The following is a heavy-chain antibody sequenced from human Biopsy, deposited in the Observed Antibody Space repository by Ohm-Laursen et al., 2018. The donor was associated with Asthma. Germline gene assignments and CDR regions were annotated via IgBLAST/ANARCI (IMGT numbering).Heavy chain of an antibody. CDR3: AYGPDWSSLEL. V-gene: IGHV4-34*01. D-gene: IGHD3-3*01. CDR1: GGLLRGYV. CDR2: IPEGGST. J-gene: IGHJ6*02. Sequence: GTLSLTCSLNGGLLRGYVWTWIRQPPGKGLEWIGEIPEGGSTTVNPSLKSRVTISVDPSKSQLSLKLRSMSAADTAIYYCAYGPDWSSLELWGQGTTVTVSS.